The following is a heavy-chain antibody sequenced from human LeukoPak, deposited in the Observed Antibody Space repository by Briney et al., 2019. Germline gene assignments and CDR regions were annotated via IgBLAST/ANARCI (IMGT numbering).Heavy chain of an antibody. CDR1: GYTFTSYY. CDR3: ARRGQGADY. Sequence: ASVKVSCKASGYTFTSYYMHWVQQAPGQGLEWMGIINPSGGSTSYAQKFQGRVTMTTDTSTSTAYMELRSLRSDDTAVYYCARRGQGADYWGQGTLVTVSS. D-gene: IGHD3-10*01. J-gene: IGHJ4*02. V-gene: IGHV1-46*01. CDR2: INPSGGST.